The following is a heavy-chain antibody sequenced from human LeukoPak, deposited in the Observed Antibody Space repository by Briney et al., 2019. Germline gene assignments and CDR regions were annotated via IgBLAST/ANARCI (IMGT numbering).Heavy chain of an antibody. J-gene: IGHJ6*03. Sequence: SETLSLTCTVSGGSISSGSYYWSWIRQPAGKGLEWIGRIYTSGSTNYNPSLKSRVTISVDTSKNQFSLKLSSVTAADTAVYYCARVPAGYIVLGPHHMDVWGKGTTVTISS. D-gene: IGHD2-8*01. CDR3: ARVPAGYIVLGPHHMDV. CDR1: GGSISSGSYY. V-gene: IGHV4-61*02. CDR2: IYTSGST.